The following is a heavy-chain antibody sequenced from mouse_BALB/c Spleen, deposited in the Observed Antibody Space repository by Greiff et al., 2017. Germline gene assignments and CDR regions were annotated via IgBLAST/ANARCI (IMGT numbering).Heavy chain of an antibody. CDR3: ASVRRGVYYFDY. V-gene: IGHV5-2*01. Sequence: EVQRVESGGGLVQPGESLKLSCESNEYEFPSHDMSWVRKTPEKRLELVAAINSDGGSTYYPDTMERRFIISRDNTKKTLYLQMSSLRSEDTALYDCASVRRGVYYFDYWGQGTPLTVSS. D-gene: IGHD2-14*01. J-gene: IGHJ2*01. CDR1: EYEFPSHD. CDR2: INSDGGST.